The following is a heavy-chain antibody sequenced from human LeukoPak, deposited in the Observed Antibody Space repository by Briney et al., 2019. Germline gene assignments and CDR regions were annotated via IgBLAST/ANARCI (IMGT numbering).Heavy chain of an antibody. V-gene: IGHV3-23*01. Sequence: GGSLRLSCAVSGFTFSSYAMSWVRQAPGKGLEWVSTIRGSGGGTYYADSVKGRFTISRDNSKNTLYLQMNSLRAEDTAVYFCARDPNGDYIGAFDMWGRGTMVSVSS. D-gene: IGHD4-17*01. CDR2: IRGSGGGT. CDR1: GFTFSSYA. J-gene: IGHJ3*02. CDR3: ARDPNGDYIGAFDM.